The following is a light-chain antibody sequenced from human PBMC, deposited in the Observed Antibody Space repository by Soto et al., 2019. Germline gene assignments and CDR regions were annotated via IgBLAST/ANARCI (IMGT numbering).Light chain of an antibody. CDR3: SSYTARSTWV. V-gene: IGLV2-14*01. J-gene: IGLJ3*02. Sequence: QLVLTQPASVSGSPGQSITISCTGTSSDVGGYNYVSWYQQHPGTSPKLMIYEVSNRPSGVSNRFSGSKSGNTASLIISGLQAEDEGDYYCSSYTARSTWVFGGGTKLTVL. CDR2: EVS. CDR1: SSDVGGYNY.